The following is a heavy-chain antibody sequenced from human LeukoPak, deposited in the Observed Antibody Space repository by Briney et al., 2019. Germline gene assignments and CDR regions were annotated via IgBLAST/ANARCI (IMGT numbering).Heavy chain of an antibody. CDR2: IRYDGSNK. D-gene: IGHD5-12*01. V-gene: IGHV3-30*02. Sequence: PGRSLRLSCAASGFTFSSYAMHWVRQAPGKGLEWVAFIRYDGSNKYYADSVKGRFTISRDNSKNTLYLQMNSLRAEDTAVYYCAKVTYDVGFGSEFDYWGQGTLVTVSS. CDR3: AKVTYDVGFGSEFDY. J-gene: IGHJ4*02. CDR1: GFTFSSYA.